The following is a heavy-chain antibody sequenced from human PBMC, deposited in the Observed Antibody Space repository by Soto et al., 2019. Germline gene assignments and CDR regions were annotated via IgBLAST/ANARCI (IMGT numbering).Heavy chain of an antibody. CDR1: GGSFSGYY. CDR3: ATARIDDYYYGMDV. CDR2: INHSGST. Sequence: SETLSLTCAVYGGSFSGYYWSWIRQPPGKGLEWIGEINHSGSTNYNPSLKSRVTISVDTSKNQFSLKLSSVTAADTAVYYCATARIDDYYYGMDVWGQGTTVT. J-gene: IGHJ6*02. V-gene: IGHV4-34*01. D-gene: IGHD3-22*01.